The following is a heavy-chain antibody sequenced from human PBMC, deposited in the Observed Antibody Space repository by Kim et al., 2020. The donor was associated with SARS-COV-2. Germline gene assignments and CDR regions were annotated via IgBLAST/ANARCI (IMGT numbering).Heavy chain of an antibody. J-gene: IGHJ4*02. CDR3: ARITAEVGATTYFDY. V-gene: IGHV2-70*01. Sequence: TSLKTRLTISKDTSKNQVVLTMTNMDPVDTATYYCARITAEVGATTYFDYWGQGTLVTVSS. D-gene: IGHD1-26*01.